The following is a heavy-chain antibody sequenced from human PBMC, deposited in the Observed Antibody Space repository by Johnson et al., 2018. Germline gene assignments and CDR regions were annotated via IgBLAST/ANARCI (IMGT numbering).Heavy chain of an antibody. CDR1: GFTFDGYA. CDR2: ITWNSGRI. J-gene: IGHJ6*03. Sequence: VQLVQSGGGLVQPGRSLRLSCTGSGFTFDGYAMHWFRQTPGKGLEWVSGITWNSGRIVYADSVQGRFTISSANAKNSLFLQMNSRRGEDTALYFCAKDRQSGRTHGFYYMAVWGKGTTVTVSS. D-gene: IGHD1-26*01. V-gene: IGHV3-9*01. CDR3: AKDRQSGRTHGFYYMAV.